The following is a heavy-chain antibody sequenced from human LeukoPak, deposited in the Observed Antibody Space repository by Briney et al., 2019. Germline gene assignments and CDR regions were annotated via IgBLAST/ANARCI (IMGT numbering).Heavy chain of an antibody. Sequence: GGSLRLSCAASGFTFSSYWMHWVRQAPGKGLVWVSRINSDGSSTSYADSVKGRFTISRDNSKNTLYLQMNSLRAEDTAVYYCARIGPSEMATIMYFDYWGQGTLVTVSS. J-gene: IGHJ4*02. V-gene: IGHV3-74*01. CDR3: ARIGPSEMATIMYFDY. CDR2: INSDGSST. D-gene: IGHD5-24*01. CDR1: GFTFSSYW.